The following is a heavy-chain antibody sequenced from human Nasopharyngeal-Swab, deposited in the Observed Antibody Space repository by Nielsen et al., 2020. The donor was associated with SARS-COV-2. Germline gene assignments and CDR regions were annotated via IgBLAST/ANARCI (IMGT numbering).Heavy chain of an antibody. Sequence: GESLKISCAASGFTFSSYEMYWVRQAPGKGLEWVSYISSSGSTIYYADSVKGRFTISRDNAKNSLYLQMNSRRAEDTAVYYCARELPGPPFLGPIDYWGQGTLVTVSS. V-gene: IGHV3-48*03. D-gene: IGHD3-3*01. CDR1: GFTFSSYE. CDR3: ARELPGPPFLGPIDY. J-gene: IGHJ4*02. CDR2: ISSSGSTI.